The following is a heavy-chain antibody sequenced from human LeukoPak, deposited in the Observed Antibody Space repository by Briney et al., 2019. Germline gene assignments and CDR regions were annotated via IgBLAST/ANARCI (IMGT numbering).Heavy chain of an antibody. V-gene: IGHV1-2*02. CDR1: GYTFTDYY. J-gene: IGHJ4*02. CDR3: ARGITIYGVMIIYFDS. CDR2: IKPDGGDT. Sequence: ASVKVSCKASGYTFTDYYLHWVRQAPGHGLEWMGWIKPDGGDTNYAQRLQGRVTMTRDTSISTAYMELTNLSSDDTAVYYCARGITIYGVMIIYFDSWGQRTLVTVSS. D-gene: IGHD3-3*01.